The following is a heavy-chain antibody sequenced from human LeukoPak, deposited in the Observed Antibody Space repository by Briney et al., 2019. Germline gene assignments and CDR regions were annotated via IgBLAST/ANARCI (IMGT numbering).Heavy chain of an antibody. CDR3: AKVSSPGEYRFDY. J-gene: IGHJ4*01. D-gene: IGHD2/OR15-2a*01. CDR2: ISYDGSNK. Sequence: GGSLRLSCAASGFTFSSYGMHWVRQAPGKGLEWVAVISYDGSNKYYADSVKGRFTISRDNSKNTLYLQMNSLRAEDTAVYYCAKVSSPGEYRFDYWGPGTLGSVSS. V-gene: IGHV3-30*18. CDR1: GFTFSSYG.